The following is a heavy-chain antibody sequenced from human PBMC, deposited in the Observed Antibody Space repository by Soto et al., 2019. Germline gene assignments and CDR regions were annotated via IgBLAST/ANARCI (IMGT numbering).Heavy chain of an antibody. D-gene: IGHD2-15*01. CDR2: IYYSGST. CDR1: GGSISSYY. V-gene: IGHV4-59*08. CDR3: ARLGCSGGSCYFDY. J-gene: IGHJ4*02. Sequence: SETLSLTCTVSGGSISSYYWSWIRQPPGKGLEWIGYIYYSGSTNYNPSHKSRVTISVDTSKNQFSLKLSCVTAADTAVYYCARLGCSGGSCYFDYWGQGTLVTVSS.